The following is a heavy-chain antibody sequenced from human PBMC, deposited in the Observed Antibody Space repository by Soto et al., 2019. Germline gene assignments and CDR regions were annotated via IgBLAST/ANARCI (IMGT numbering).Heavy chain of an antibody. CDR2: ISGSGGRT. D-gene: IGHD3-3*01. J-gene: IGHJ5*02. Sequence: GSLRLSCAASGFTFSSYAMSWVRQAPGKGLEWVSAISGSGGRTYYADSVKGRFTISRDNSKNTLYLQMNSLRAEDTAVYYCAKNPYYDFWSGYYHWFDPWGQGTLVTVSS. V-gene: IGHV3-23*01. CDR3: AKNPYYDFWSGYYHWFDP. CDR1: GFTFSSYA.